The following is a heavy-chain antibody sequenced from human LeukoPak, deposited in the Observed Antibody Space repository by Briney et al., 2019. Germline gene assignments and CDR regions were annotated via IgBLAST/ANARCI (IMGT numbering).Heavy chain of an antibody. D-gene: IGHD6-13*01. V-gene: IGHV1-2*02. CDR3: ARARWYSSSWYGDY. J-gene: IGHJ4*02. CDR1: GYTFTGYY. Sequence: ASVKVSCKASGYTFTGYYMHWGRQAPGQGLEWMGWINPNSGGTNYAQKFQGRVTMTRDTSISTAYMELSRLRSDDTAVYYCARARWYSSSWYGDYWGQGTLVTVSS. CDR2: INPNSGGT.